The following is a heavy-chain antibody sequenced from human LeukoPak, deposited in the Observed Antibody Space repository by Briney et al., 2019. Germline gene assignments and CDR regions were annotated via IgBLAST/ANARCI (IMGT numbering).Heavy chain of an antibody. CDR1: GFTFSSYG. Sequence: GGSLRLSCAASGFTFSSYGMHWVRQAPGKGLEWVAVIWYDGSNKYYADSVKGRFTISRDNSKNTLYLQMNSLRAGDTAVYYCARLEGHNAPLISGSYDGEYYYGMDVWGQGTTVTVSS. D-gene: IGHD3-10*01. CDR3: ARLEGHNAPLISGSYDGEYYYGMDV. J-gene: IGHJ6*02. V-gene: IGHV3-33*01. CDR2: IWYDGSNK.